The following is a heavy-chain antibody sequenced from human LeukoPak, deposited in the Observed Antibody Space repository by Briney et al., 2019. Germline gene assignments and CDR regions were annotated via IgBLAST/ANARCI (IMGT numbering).Heavy chain of an antibody. Sequence: SSISTVSGYSISSGYYWGWIRQPPGKGLEWIGSVYHGGSTYYNPSLQSRVTISLDTSQNQFSLKLNSVTAADTAVYYCARDRRGNYPYYFDYWGQGTLVTVSS. J-gene: IGHJ4*02. CDR3: ARDRRGNYPYYFDY. V-gene: IGHV4-38-2*02. CDR2: VYHGGST. CDR1: GYSISSGYY. D-gene: IGHD1-7*01.